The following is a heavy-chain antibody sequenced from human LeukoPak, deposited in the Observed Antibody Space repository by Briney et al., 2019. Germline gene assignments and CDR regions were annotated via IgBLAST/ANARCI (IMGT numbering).Heavy chain of an antibody. V-gene: IGHV3-23*01. D-gene: IGHD6-13*01. J-gene: IGHJ4*02. CDR1: GFTFSSYA. CDR2: ISGSGGST. CDR3: AKSGPGIAAAGTWTDY. Sequence: PGGPLRLSCAASGFTFSSYAMSWVRQAPGKGLEWVSAISGSGGSTYYADSVKGRFTISRDNSKNTLYLQMNSLRAEDTAVYYCAKSGPGIAAAGTWTDYWGQGTLVTVSS.